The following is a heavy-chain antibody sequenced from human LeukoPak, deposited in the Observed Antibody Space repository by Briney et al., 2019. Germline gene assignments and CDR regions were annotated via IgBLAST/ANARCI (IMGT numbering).Heavy chain of an antibody. CDR1: GYTLTGYY. Sequence: ASVKVSCKASGYTLTGYYMHWVRQAPGQGLGWMGWINPNSGGTNYAQKFQGRVTMTRDTSISTAYMELSRLRSDDTAAYYCARGSMITFGGVIATDAFDIWGQGTMVTVSS. V-gene: IGHV1-2*02. CDR2: INPNSGGT. J-gene: IGHJ3*02. D-gene: IGHD3-16*02. CDR3: ARGSMITFGGVIATDAFDI.